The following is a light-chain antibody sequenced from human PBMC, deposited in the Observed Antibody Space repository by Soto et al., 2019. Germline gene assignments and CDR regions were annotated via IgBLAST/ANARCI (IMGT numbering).Light chain of an antibody. CDR1: QAIGTS. V-gene: IGKV1-17*03. CDR2: AAS. CDR3: LQHSKYPST. Sequence: DIQMTQSPSAMSASVGDTVTITCRASQAIGTSLLWFQQKPGKVPKRLIYAASTLQSGVPSRFSGSGSGTEFPLTISSLQPEDFATYYCLQHSKYPSTFGPGTKVDIK. J-gene: IGKJ3*01.